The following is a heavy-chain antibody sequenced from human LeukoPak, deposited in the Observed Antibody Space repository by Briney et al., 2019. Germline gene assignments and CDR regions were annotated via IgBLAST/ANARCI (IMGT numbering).Heavy chain of an antibody. V-gene: IGHV4-61*02. CDR3: AREGSSGASNWFDP. CDR2: IYTSGST. CDR1: GGSIRSGSYY. D-gene: IGHD6-19*01. J-gene: IGHJ5*02. Sequence: SQTLSLTCTVSGGSIRSGSYYWSWIRQPAGKGLEWIGRIYTSGSTNYNPFLKSRVTISVDTSKTQFSLKLSSVTAADTAVYYCAREGSSGASNWFDPWGQGTLVTVSS.